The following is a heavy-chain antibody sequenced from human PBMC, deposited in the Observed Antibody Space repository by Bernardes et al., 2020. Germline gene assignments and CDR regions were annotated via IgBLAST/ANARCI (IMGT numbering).Heavy chain of an antibody. CDR1: GYTFTSYD. D-gene: IGHD6-19*01. CDR2: MTPNSGNT. CDR3: ARGFVSGWYLVYYYYMDV. J-gene: IGHJ6*03. Sequence: ASVKVSCKASGYTFTSYDISWVRQATGQGLEWMGWMTPNSGNTGYAQKFQGRVTMTRNTSISTAYMELSSLRSEDTAVYYCARGFVSGWYLVYYYYMDVWGTGTTVTVPS. V-gene: IGHV1-8*01.